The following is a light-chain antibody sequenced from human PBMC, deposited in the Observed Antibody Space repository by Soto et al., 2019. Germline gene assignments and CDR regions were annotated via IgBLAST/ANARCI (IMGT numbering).Light chain of an antibody. J-gene: IGKJ4*01. Sequence: EVVMSQSPATLSVSPGETATLSCRASQSLTTYLAWYQQKPEQAPRLRIYGISTRSTDVPARFSGSGSGTEFTLTISGLQSEDFAVYYCQQYTKWPLTFGGGTKMDI. CDR1: QSLTTY. CDR2: GIS. CDR3: QQYTKWPLT. V-gene: IGKV3-15*01.